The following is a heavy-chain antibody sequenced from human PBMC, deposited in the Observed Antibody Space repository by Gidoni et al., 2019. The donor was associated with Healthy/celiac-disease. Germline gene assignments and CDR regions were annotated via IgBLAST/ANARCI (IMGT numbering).Heavy chain of an antibody. D-gene: IGHD4-4*01. J-gene: IGHJ6*02. CDR1: GYTFTGYD. CDR3: ARGVTRSYYYGMDV. Sequence: QVQLVQPGAEVKKPGASVKVSCKASGYTFTGYDSNWVRQAPGQGLEWMGWINPNSGGTNDAQKFQGRVTMTRDTSISTAYMELSRLRSDDTAVYYCARGVTRSYYYGMDVWGQGTTVTVSS. CDR2: INPNSGGT. V-gene: IGHV1-2*02.